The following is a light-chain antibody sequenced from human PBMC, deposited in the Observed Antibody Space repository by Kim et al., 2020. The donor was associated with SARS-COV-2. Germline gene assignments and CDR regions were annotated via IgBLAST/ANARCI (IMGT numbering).Light chain of an antibody. V-gene: IGKV3-15*01. CDR1: QSVKNR. J-gene: IGKJ4*01. CDR2: GAS. Sequence: IVMTQSPATLSVSPGERVTLSCRASQSVKNRLAWYQQRPGQAPRLLIYGASTRATDISARFSGSGSGTEFTLTIRSLQSEDLAVYYCQRYNDWNLLTFGGGTKVDIK. CDR3: QRYNDWNLLT.